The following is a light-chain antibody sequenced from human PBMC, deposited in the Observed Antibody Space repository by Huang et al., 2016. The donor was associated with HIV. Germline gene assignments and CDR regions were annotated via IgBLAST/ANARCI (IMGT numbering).Light chain of an antibody. J-gene: IGKJ4*01. CDR3: QQANSFPQT. V-gene: IGKV1-12*01. Sequence: DIQMTQSPSSISASVGDRVTITCRSSQDISTWLAWYQQKPGKAPKLLIYTASSLQSGDPSRFSGSGSGTDFTLTINSLQPEDSAIYFCQQANSFPQTFGGGTKVEIK. CDR2: TAS. CDR1: QDISTW.